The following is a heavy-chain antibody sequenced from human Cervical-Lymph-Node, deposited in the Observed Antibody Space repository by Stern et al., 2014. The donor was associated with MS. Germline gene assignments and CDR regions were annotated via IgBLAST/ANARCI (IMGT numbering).Heavy chain of an antibody. CDR3: VREGLNGDFDY. J-gene: IGHJ4*02. CDR1: GFTFNSYN. D-gene: IGHD4-17*01. Sequence: VQLVQSGGDLVHPGGPLTLPCAVSGFTFNSYNMNGVRQSPGKGLGWASYISSSSSTIYYADSVRGRFTIARDNAKNSLYLRMNSQRAEDTAVYYCVREGLNGDFDYWGQGTLVTVSS. CDR2: ISSSSSTI. V-gene: IGHV3-48*01.